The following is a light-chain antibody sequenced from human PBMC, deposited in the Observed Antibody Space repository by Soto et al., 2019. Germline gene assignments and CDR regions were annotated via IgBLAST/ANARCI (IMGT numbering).Light chain of an antibody. V-gene: IGKV3-11*01. J-gene: IGKJ4*01. Sequence: EIVLTQSPATLSLSPGERATLSCRASQSVRSYLAWYQQKPGQAPRLLIYDASNRATGIPARFSGSGSGTDFTLTISSLEPADFAVYYCQQRSNWPLTFGGGTKVDI. CDR3: QQRSNWPLT. CDR2: DAS. CDR1: QSVRSY.